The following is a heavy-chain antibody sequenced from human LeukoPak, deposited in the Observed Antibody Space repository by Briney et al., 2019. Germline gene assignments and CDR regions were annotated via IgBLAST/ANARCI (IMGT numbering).Heavy chain of an antibody. Sequence: GGSLRLSCAASGFTFSSYSMNWVRQAPGKGLEWVSSISSSSSSYIYYADSVKGRFTISRDNAKNSLYLQMNSLRAEDTAVYYCARDYYGSGSYYSDYWGQGTLVTVSS. CDR1: GFTFSSYS. V-gene: IGHV3-21*01. CDR3: ARDYYGSGSYYSDY. CDR2: ISSSSSSYI. D-gene: IGHD3-10*01. J-gene: IGHJ4*02.